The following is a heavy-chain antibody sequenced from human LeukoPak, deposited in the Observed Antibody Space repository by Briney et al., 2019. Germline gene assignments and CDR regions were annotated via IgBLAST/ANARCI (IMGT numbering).Heavy chain of an antibody. J-gene: IGHJ5*02. CDR3: ARPYCSGGSCYRWFDP. D-gene: IGHD2-15*01. CDR2: INPNSGGT. Sequence: ASAKLSCKASGYTFTGYYMHWVRQAPGQGLEWMGWINPNSGGTNYAQTFQGRVTMTRDTSISTAYMELIRLRSDDTAVYYCARPYCSGGSCYRWFDPWGQGTLVTVSS. CDR1: GYTFTGYY. V-gene: IGHV1-2*02.